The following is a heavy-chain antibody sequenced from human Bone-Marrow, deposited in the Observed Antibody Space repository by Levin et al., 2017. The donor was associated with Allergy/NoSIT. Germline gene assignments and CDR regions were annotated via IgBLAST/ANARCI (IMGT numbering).Heavy chain of an antibody. D-gene: IGHD1-20*01. V-gene: IGHV4-31*03. Sequence: SETLSLTCTVSGASIIDTDYYWGWVRQVPGKGLEWIGYIYNSGSTDYNPSLKSRVTISEDTSKNHFSLKLRSVTAADTAIYFGARVSPIIGIKGGYCDYWGQGSLATVSS. J-gene: IGHJ4*02. CDR3: ARVSPIIGIKGGYCDY. CDR1: GASIIDTDYY. CDR2: IYNSGST.